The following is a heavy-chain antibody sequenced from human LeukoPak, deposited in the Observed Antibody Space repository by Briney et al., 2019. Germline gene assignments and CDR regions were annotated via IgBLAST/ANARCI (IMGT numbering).Heavy chain of an antibody. J-gene: IGHJ5*02. V-gene: IGHV4-31*03. D-gene: IGHD3-22*01. CDR2: IYYSGST. Sequence: SQTLSLTCTVSGGSISSGDFHWSWIRQHPGKGLEWIGYIYYSGSTYYNPSLKSRVTISVDTSKNQFSLKLSSVTAADTAVYYCAREVADYDSSGYYSSGDWFDPWGQGTLVTVSS. CDR1: GGSISSGDFH. CDR3: AREVADYDSSGYYSSGDWFDP.